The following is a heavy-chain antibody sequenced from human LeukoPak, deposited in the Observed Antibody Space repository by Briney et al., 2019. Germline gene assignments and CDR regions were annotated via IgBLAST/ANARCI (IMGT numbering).Heavy chain of an antibody. D-gene: IGHD3-10*01. CDR1: GYTLTELS. CDR3: AKSVKVRGVIGAVTGDAFDI. Sequence: GASVKVSCKVSGYTLTELSMHWVRQAPGKGLEWMGGFDPEDGETIYAQKFQGRVTMTEDTSTDTAYMELSSLRAEDTAVYYCAKSVKVRGVIGAVTGDAFDIWGQGTMVTVSS. J-gene: IGHJ3*02. V-gene: IGHV1-24*01. CDR2: FDPEDGET.